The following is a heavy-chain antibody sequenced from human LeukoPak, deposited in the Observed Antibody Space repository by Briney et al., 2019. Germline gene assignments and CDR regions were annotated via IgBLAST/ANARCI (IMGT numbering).Heavy chain of an antibody. Sequence: PSETLSLTCTVSGGSISSSSYYWSWIRQPAGKGLEWIGRIYTSGSTNYNPSLKSRVTMSVDTSKNQFSLKLSSVTAADTAVYYCARAPQYYLPGWFDPWGQGTLVTVSS. CDR2: IYTSGST. J-gene: IGHJ5*02. V-gene: IGHV4-61*02. CDR3: ARAPQYYLPGWFDP. D-gene: IGHD3-10*01. CDR1: GGSISSSSYY.